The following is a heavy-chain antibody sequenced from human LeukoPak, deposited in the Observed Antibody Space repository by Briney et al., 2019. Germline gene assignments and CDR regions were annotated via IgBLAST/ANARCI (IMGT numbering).Heavy chain of an antibody. V-gene: IGHV4-31*03. CDR1: GGSISSGGYY. CDR3: ARVTPITTMIVVVPPHFDY. J-gene: IGHJ4*02. Sequence: TPSLTCTVSGGSISSGGYYWSWIRQHPGKGLEWIGYIYYSGSTYYNPSLKSRVTISVDTSKNQFSLKLSSVTAADTAVYYCARVTPITTMIVVVPPHFDYWGQGTLVTISS. D-gene: IGHD3-22*01. CDR2: IYYSGST.